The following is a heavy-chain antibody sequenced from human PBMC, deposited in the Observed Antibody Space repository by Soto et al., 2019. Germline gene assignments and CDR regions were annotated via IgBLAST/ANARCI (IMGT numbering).Heavy chain of an antibody. CDR2: INPSGGST. J-gene: IGHJ4*02. D-gene: IGHD4-17*01. Sequence: ASVEVSCKASGYTLTSYYMQWVRQAHGQGLEWMGIINPSGGSTSYAQKFQGRVTMTRDTSTSTVYMELSSLRSEDTAVYYCARDPSGDSTDTNFDYWGQGTLVTVSS. V-gene: IGHV1-46*03. CDR1: GYTLTSYY. CDR3: ARDPSGDSTDTNFDY.